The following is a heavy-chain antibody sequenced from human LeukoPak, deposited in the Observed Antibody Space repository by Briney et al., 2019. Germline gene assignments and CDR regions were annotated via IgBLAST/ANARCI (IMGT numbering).Heavy chain of an antibody. V-gene: IGHV4-39*01. CDR3: ARGHPDYGDDDFDY. CDR2: IYYTGTT. D-gene: IGHD4-17*01. CDR1: GGSISSSLYH. Sequence: SETLSLTCSVSGGSISSSLYHWGWIRQSLGKNLEWLGSIYYTGTTHYNPSLKSRVTISVDTSKNQFSLNLSSVTAADTAVYYCARGHPDYGDDDFDYWGQGTLLTVSS. J-gene: IGHJ4*02.